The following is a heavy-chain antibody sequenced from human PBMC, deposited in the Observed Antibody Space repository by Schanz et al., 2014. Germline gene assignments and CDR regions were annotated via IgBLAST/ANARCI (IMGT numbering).Heavy chain of an antibody. V-gene: IGHV1-18*01. Sequence: QVYLVQSGPEVAEPGASLKVSCKTSGYTFSSFFITWVRQAPGQGLEWMGWVNPYAGTTKYAQGLQGRVTMTTDTSSTTAYLELGSLTSDDTAVYYCARNIIATARAYDIWGQGTMVTVSS. CDR2: VNPYAGTT. D-gene: IGHD6-13*01. J-gene: IGHJ3*02. CDR3: ARNIIATARAYDI. CDR1: GYTFSSFF.